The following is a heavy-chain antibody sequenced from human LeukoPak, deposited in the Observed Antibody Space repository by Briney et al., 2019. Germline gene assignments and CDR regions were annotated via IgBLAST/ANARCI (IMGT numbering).Heavy chain of an antibody. Sequence: ASVKVSCKASGYAFTSYAMHWVRQAPGQRLEWMGWINAGNGNTKYSQKFQGRVTITRDTSASTAYMELSSLRSEDTAVYYCARDHTGPYYYDRWGQGTLVTVSS. CDR2: INAGNGNT. CDR1: GYAFTSYA. D-gene: IGHD3-22*01. V-gene: IGHV1-3*01. J-gene: IGHJ4*02. CDR3: ARDHTGPYYYDR.